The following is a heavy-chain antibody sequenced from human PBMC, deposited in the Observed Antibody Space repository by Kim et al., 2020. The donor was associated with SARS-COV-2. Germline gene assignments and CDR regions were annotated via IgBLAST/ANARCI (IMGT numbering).Heavy chain of an antibody. J-gene: IGHJ4*02. V-gene: IGHV1-69*04. Sequence: AQKIQGRDTITADKSTSTAYMELSSLRSEDTAVYYCARGVEMATISCDYWGQGTLVTVSS. CDR3: ARGVEMATISCDY. D-gene: IGHD5-12*01.